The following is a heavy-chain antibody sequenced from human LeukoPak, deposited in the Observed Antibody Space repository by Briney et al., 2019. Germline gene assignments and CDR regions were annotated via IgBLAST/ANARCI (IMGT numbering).Heavy chain of an antibody. J-gene: IGHJ4*02. Sequence: GGSLRLSCVASGFTFTTHAMSWVRQAPGKGLEWVSAFSGSITKTYYANSVKGRFTISRDNSKNTLYPQMSSLRAEDTALYYCAKQRAGSAWFTLDFWGPGTLVTVSS. CDR1: GFTFTTHA. D-gene: IGHD6-19*01. CDR2: FSGSITKT. V-gene: IGHV3-23*01. CDR3: AKQRAGSAWFTLDF.